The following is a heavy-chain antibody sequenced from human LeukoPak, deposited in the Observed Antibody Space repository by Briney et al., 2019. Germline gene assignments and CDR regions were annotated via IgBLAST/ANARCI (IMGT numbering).Heavy chain of an antibody. J-gene: IGHJ4*02. CDR2: ISGSTLAT. Sequence: GGSLRLSCVVSGFTFSSYSMSWVRQAPGKGLEWVSDISGSTLATYYVDSVKGRFTISRDNSKNTLYLQMNSLKAEDTAVYYCARLTGASNSGYWGQGTLVTVSS. CDR3: ARLTGASNSGY. D-gene: IGHD2-8*02. CDR1: GFTFSSYS. V-gene: IGHV3-23*01.